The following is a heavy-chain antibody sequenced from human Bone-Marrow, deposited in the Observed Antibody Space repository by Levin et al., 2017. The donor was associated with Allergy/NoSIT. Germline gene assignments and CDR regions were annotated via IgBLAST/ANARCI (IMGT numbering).Heavy chain of an antibody. D-gene: IGHD6-13*01. V-gene: IGHV3-21*06. J-gene: IGHJ6*03. Sequence: GGSLRLSCAASGFTFSSYSMNWVRQAPGKGLEWVSSISSTSSYIYYADSVKGRFTISRDNAKNSLILQMNTLRAKDTAVYYFARDFIAAAGHMDVWGKGTTVTVSS. CDR2: ISSTSSYI. CDR1: GFTFSSYS. CDR3: ARDFIAAAGHMDV.